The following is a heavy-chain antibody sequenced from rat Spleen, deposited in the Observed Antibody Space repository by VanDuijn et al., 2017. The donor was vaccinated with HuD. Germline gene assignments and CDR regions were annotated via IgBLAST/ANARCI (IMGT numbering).Heavy chain of an antibody. CDR3: TRVDYPGVAHYFDY. J-gene: IGHJ2*01. V-gene: IGHV5-46*01. Sequence: EVQLVESGGDLVQPGRSLKLTCTASGFTFSSFPMAWVRQAPTKGLEWVASISTSGVGTYYRDSVKGRFTVSRDNAKSTLYLQMNSLKSEDTATYYCTRVDYPGVAHYFDYWGQGVMVTVSS. D-gene: IGHD1-4*01. CDR1: GFTFSSFP. CDR2: ISTSGVGT.